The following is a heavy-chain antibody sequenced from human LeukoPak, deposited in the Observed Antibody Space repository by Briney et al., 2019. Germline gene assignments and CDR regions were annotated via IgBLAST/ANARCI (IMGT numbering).Heavy chain of an antibody. Sequence: GASVKVSCKASGYTFTSYAMHWVRQATGQRLEWMGWINAGNGNTKYSQKFQGRVTITRDTSASTAYMELSSLRSEDTAVYYCARAAVAGWAAFDLWGRGTLVTVSS. V-gene: IGHV1-3*01. CDR3: ARAAVAGWAAFDL. CDR1: GYTFTSYA. J-gene: IGHJ2*01. D-gene: IGHD1-26*01. CDR2: INAGNGNT.